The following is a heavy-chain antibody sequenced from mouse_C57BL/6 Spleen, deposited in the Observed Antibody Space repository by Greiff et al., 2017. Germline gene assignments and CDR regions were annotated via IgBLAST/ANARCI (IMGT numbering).Heavy chain of an antibody. CDR1: GYTFTSYW. J-gene: IGHJ1*03. CDR2: IYPGSGST. V-gene: IGHV1-55*01. D-gene: IGHD1-1*01. Sequence: QVQLQQPGAELVKPGASVKMSCKASGYTFTSYWITWVKQRPGQGLEWIGDIYPGSGSTNYNAKLKSKATLTVATSSSTAYMQLSSLTSEDSAVYYCARTIYYYGSSPWYFDVWGTGTTVTVSS. CDR3: ARTIYYYGSSPWYFDV.